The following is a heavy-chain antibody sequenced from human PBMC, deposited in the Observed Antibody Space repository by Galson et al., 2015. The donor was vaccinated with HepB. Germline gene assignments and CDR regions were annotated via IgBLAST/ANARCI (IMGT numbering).Heavy chain of an antibody. CDR3: ARDRSVVVTLFDY. CDR1: GFTFSDYY. CDR2: ISSSSSYT. Sequence: SLRLSCAASGFTFSDYYMSWIRQAPGKGLEWVSYISSSSSYTNYADSVKGRFTISRDNAKNSLYLQMNSLRAEDTAVYYCARDRSVVVTLFDYWGQGTLVTVSS. J-gene: IGHJ4*02. V-gene: IGHV3-11*06. D-gene: IGHD3-22*01.